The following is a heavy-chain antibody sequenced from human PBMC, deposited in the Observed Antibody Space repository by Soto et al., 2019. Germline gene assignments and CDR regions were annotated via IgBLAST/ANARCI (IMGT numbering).Heavy chain of an antibody. CDR1: GFIFSDHA. V-gene: IGHV3-23*01. J-gene: IGHJ5*02. Sequence: GGSLRVSCGASGFIFSDHAMSWVRQAPGKGLEWVSAISGNGIATYYADSVKGRFTISRDNSKNTLYLQMNRLRADDTAVYYCARDAISMVRGTNNWFDPWGQGTLVTVSS. D-gene: IGHD3-10*01. CDR3: ARDAISMVRGTNNWFDP. CDR2: ISGNGIAT.